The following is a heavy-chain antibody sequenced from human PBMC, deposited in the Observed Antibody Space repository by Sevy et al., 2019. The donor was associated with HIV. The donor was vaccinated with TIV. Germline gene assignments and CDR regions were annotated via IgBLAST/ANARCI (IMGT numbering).Heavy chain of an antibody. CDR1: GFTVSSNY. J-gene: IGHJ6*02. CDR3: ARAPRDSSSYYYYYYGMDV. CDR2: IYSGGST. V-gene: IGHV3-53*01. D-gene: IGHD6-13*01. Sequence: GGSLRLSCAASGFTVSSNYMSWVRQAPGKGLEWVSVIYSGGSTYYADSVKGRFTISRDNSKNTLYRQMNSLRAEDTAVYYCARAPRDSSSYYYYYYGMDVWGQGTTVTVSS.